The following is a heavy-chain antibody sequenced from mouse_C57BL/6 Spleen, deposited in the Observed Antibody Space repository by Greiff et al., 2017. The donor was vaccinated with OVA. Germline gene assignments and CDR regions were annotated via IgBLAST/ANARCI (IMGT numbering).Heavy chain of an antibody. J-gene: IGHJ4*01. Sequence: VKLMESGPGLVQPSQCLSITCTASGFSLTSYGVHWVRQSPGKGLEWLGVICSGGSTDYNAAFISRLIISKDNSKSQVFFKMNSLQADDTAIYYCASYFYYAMDYWGQGTSVTVSS. V-gene: IGHV2-2*01. CDR1: GFSLTSYG. CDR2: ICSGGST. D-gene: IGHD2-1*01. CDR3: ASYFYYAMDY.